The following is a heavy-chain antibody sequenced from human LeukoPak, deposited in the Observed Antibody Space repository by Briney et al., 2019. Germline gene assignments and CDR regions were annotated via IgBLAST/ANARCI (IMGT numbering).Heavy chain of an antibody. J-gene: IGHJ4*02. CDR1: GYSFTSGHY. Sequence: PSETLSLTCSVSGYSFTSGHYWGWIRQPPGKGLEWIANIYHTGSAHYNPSLKSRVTISVDTSKNQFSLKLSSVTAADTAVYYCARGSGYFLDYWGQGTLVTVSS. D-gene: IGHD3-22*01. V-gene: IGHV4-38-2*02. CDR3: ARGSGYFLDY. CDR2: IYHTGSA.